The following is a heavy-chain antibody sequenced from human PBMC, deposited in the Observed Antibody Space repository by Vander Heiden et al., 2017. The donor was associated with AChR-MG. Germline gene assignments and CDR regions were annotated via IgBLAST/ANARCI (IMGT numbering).Heavy chain of an antibody. CDR2: IRSKAYGGTT. Sequence: EVQLVESGGGLVQSGRSLRLSCTASGFTFGDYAVSWFRQSPRKGLEWVGVIRSKAYGGTTDYAASVKGRFTISRDDSKNIAYLKMNRLKTEDTAVYYCTRDRAKGYSGYDYFDYWGQGTLVTVSS. V-gene: IGHV3-49*03. J-gene: IGHJ4*02. CDR1: GFTFGDYA. CDR3: TRDRAKGYSGYDYFDY. D-gene: IGHD5-12*01.